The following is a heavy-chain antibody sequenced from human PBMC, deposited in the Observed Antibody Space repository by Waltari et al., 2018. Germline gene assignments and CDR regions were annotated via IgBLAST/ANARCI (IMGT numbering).Heavy chain of an antibody. V-gene: IGHV3-74*01. CDR1: GFPSSTYG. CDR2: SNSDGSST. Sequence: ELQLVESGGGSVQPGESLRLHCAASGFPSSTYGLHLVTQAPGKGLVWVARSNSDGSSTSYADSLKGLFTISKDDAKNTVYLQMNSLRAEDTAIYYCARGARRTTVTTGWWYCDLWGRGTLVTVSS. D-gene: IGHD4-17*01. J-gene: IGHJ2*01. CDR3: ARGARRTTVTTGWWYCDL.